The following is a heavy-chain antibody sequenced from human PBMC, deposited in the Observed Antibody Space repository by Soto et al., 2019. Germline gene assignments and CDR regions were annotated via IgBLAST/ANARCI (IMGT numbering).Heavy chain of an antibody. Sequence: GGSLRLSCAASGFTFSSYAMHWVRQAPGKGLEWVAVISYDGSNKYYADSVKGRFTISRDNSKNTLYLQMNSLRAEDTAVYYCARTIDIVVVPAAFRHYYGMDVWGQGTTVTVSS. J-gene: IGHJ6*02. V-gene: IGHV3-30-3*01. D-gene: IGHD2-2*01. CDR3: ARTIDIVVVPAAFRHYYGMDV. CDR2: ISYDGSNK. CDR1: GFTFSSYA.